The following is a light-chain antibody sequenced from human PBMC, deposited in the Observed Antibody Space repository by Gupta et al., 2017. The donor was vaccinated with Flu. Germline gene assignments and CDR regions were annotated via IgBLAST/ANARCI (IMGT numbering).Light chain of an antibody. CDR1: QSLLNGDGNNY. CDR2: LGS. V-gene: IGKV2-28*01. CDR3: MQAIKPPVT. J-gene: IGKJ5*01. Sequence: DIVMTKSPLSLPVTPGEPASISCRSSQSLLNGDGNNYVDWYLQKPGQSPQRLISLGSNRASGVPDRFSGSGSGTDFTLKINRVEAEDVGVYYCMQAIKPPVTFGQGTRLETK.